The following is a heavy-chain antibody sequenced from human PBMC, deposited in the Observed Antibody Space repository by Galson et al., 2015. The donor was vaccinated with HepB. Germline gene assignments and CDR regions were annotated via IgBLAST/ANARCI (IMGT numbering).Heavy chain of an antibody. CDR2: IIPIFGTA. V-gene: IGHV1-69*05. Sequence: SVKVSCKASGYTFTSYAISWVRQAPGQGLEWMGGIIPIFGTANYAQKFQGRVTITRDTSASTAYMELSSLRSEDTAVYYCAKGVATGTTTTFDYWGQGTVVTVSS. J-gene: IGHJ4*03. D-gene: IGHD1-1*01. CDR3: AKGVATGTTTTFDY. CDR1: GYTFTSYA.